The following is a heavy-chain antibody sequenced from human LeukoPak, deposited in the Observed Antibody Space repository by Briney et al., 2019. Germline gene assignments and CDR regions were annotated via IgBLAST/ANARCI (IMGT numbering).Heavy chain of an antibody. CDR3: ASKGDSSGYKY. J-gene: IGHJ4*02. Sequence: SVKVSCKASGCTFSSYAISWVRQAPGQGLEWMGRIIPILGIANYAQKFQGRVTITADKSTSTAYMELSSLRSEDTAVYYCASKGDSSGYKYWGQGTLVTVSS. CDR2: IIPILGIA. V-gene: IGHV1-69*04. D-gene: IGHD3-22*01. CDR1: GCTFSSYA.